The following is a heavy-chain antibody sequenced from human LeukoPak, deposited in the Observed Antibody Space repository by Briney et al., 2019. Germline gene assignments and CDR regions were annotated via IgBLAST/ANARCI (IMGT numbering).Heavy chain of an antibody. J-gene: IGHJ1*01. CDR3: ARDWAFTYYYDSSGLYFQH. D-gene: IGHD3-22*01. CDR1: GYTFTSYG. Sequence: GASVKVSCKASGYTFTSYGISWVRQAPGQGLEWMGWISAYNGNTNYAQKLLGRVTMTTDTSTSTAYMELSSLRSEDTAVYYCARDWAFTYYYDSSGLYFQHWGQGTLVTVSS. V-gene: IGHV1-18*01. CDR2: ISAYNGNT.